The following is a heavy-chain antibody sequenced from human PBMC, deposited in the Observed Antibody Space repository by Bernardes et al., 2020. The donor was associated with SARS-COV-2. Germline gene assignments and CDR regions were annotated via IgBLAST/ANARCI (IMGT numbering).Heavy chain of an antibody. CDR3: ARQLVAIDY. J-gene: IGHJ4*02. CDR1: GFTFDSYW. CDR2: IKQDESEK. Sequence: GGSLRLSCAASGFTFDSYWMSWVRQAPGKGLEWVVNIKQDESEKYYVDSVKGRFTISRDNAKNSVFLVMNSLRVDDTAVYYCARQLVAIDYWGQGTLVTVSS. V-gene: IGHV3-7*01. D-gene: IGHD5-12*01.